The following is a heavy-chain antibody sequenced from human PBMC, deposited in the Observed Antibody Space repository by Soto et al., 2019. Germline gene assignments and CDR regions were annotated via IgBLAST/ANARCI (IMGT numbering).Heavy chain of an antibody. J-gene: IGHJ3*01. CDR2: IGANGAAT. CDR3: AQEVFSSGAAGGFDF. CDR1: GFTFSNYP. Sequence: EVQVLESGGDLIQPGGSLRLSCAAFGFTFSNYPMVWVRQAPEKGLEWVSTIGANGAATHYADSVNGRFTISRDNSKNTMYLQMASLRGEDTAVYYCAQEVFSSGAAGGFDFWGQGTLVTVSS. V-gene: IGHV3-23*01. D-gene: IGHD6-19*01.